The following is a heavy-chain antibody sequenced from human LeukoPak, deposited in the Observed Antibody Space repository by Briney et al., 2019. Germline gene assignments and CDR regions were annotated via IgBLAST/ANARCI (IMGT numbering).Heavy chain of an antibody. CDR1: GYSFTSYW. J-gene: IGHJ5*02. Sequence: GESLKITCKGSGYSFTSYWIGWVRQMPGKGLEWMGIIYPGDSDTRYSPSFQGQVTISADKSISTAYLQWSSLKASDTAMYYCARRRGYSGYEEAFDPWGQGTLVTVSS. V-gene: IGHV5-51*01. CDR2: IYPGDSDT. CDR3: ARRRGYSGYEEAFDP. D-gene: IGHD5-12*01.